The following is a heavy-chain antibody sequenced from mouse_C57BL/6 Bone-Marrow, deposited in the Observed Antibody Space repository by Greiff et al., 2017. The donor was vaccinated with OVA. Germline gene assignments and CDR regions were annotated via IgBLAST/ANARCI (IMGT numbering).Heavy chain of an antibody. CDR1: GFSLSTSGMG. V-gene: IGHV8-12*01. D-gene: IGHD1-1*01. CDR2: IYWDDDK. CDR3: ARRAGGTTVVGNYFDY. J-gene: IGHJ2*01. Sequence: QVTLKVCGPGILQSSQTLSLTCSFSGFSLSTSGMGVSWIRQPSGKGLEWLAHIYWDDDKRYNPSLKSRLTISKDTSRNQVFLKITSVDTADTATYYCARRAGGTTVVGNYFDYWGQGTTLTVSS.